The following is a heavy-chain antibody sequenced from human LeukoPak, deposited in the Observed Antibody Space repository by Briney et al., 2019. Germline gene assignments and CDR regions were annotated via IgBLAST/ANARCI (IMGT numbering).Heavy chain of an antibody. D-gene: IGHD3-16*01. V-gene: IGHV3-11*06. CDR1: GFTFSDYY. Sequence: GGSLRPSCAASGFTFSDYYMTWIRQAPGKGLEWVSSISSSSSYIYYADSVKGRFTISRDNAKNSLYLQMNSLRAEDTAVYYCARDSLGHIDYWGQGTLVTVSS. CDR2: ISSSSSYI. J-gene: IGHJ4*02. CDR3: ARDSLGHIDY.